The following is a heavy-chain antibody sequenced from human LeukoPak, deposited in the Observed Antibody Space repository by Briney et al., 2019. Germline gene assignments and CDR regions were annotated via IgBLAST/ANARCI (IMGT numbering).Heavy chain of an antibody. Sequence: ASVKVSCKASGYTFTSYYMHWVRPAPGQGVEGVGIINPSGGSTSYAQKFQGRVTMTRDTSTSTVYMELSSLRSEDTAVYYCATEKWYDILTGPPFHYGMDVWGQGTTVTVSS. V-gene: IGHV1-46*01. J-gene: IGHJ6*02. CDR2: INPSGGST. CDR3: ATEKWYDILTGPPFHYGMDV. CDR1: GYTFTSYY. D-gene: IGHD3-9*01.